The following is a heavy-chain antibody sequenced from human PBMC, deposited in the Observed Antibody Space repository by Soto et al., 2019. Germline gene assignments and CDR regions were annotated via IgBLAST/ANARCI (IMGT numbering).Heavy chain of an antibody. Sequence: QVQLVQSGAEVKKPGASVKVSCKASGYTFTSYAMHWVRQAPGQRLEWMGWINAGNGNTKYSQKFQGRVTITRDTSASTAYMELSSLRSEDTAVYYCARSCRSEQWLVGPQCHFDYWGQGTLVTVSS. CDR1: GYTFTSYA. V-gene: IGHV1-3*01. CDR2: INAGNGNT. D-gene: IGHD6-19*01. CDR3: ARSCRSEQWLVGPQCHFDY. J-gene: IGHJ4*02.